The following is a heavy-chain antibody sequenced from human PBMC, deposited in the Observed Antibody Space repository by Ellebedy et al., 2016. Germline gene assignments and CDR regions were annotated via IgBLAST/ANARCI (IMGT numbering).Heavy chain of an antibody. CDR1: GFIFSSFW. CDR2: IKEDGSEK. CDR3: ARAVPNWFDP. Sequence: GGSLRLSCAASGFIFSSFWMSWVRQAPGKGLEWVANIKEDGSEKNYVDSVKGRFTISRDNAKNSLYLHMNSLRAEDTAVYYCARAVPNWFDPWGQGTLVTVSS. J-gene: IGHJ5*02. V-gene: IGHV3-7*01.